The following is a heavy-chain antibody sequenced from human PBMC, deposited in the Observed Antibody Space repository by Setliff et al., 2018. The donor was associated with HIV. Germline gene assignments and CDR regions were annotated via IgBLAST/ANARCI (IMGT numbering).Heavy chain of an antibody. V-gene: IGHV3-23*01. Sequence: PGGSLRLSCVASGFKLDTYAMSWVRQTPGRGPEWVSLITRSDVPYYADSVKGRFTVSRDNSKNTMYLEMESLRTDDTALYYCAKDVKPAESTGWYQFDRWGQGTLVTVSS. D-gene: IGHD6-19*01. J-gene: IGHJ4*02. CDR1: GFKLDTYA. CDR3: AKDVKPAESTGWYQFDR. CDR2: ITRSDVP.